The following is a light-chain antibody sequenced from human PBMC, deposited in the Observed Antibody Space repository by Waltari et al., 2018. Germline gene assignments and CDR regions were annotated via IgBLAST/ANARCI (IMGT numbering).Light chain of an antibody. CDR1: SSNIGAGYD. CDR3: QSYDSSLSGSL. V-gene: IGLV1-40*01. CDR2: GNS. Sequence: QSVLTQPPSVSGAPGQRVTISCTGSSSNIGAGYDVTWYQQLPGTAPKLLIYGNSNRPSGVPDRFSGSKSGTSASLAITGLQAEDEADYYCQSYDSSLSGSLFGGGTKLTVL. J-gene: IGLJ2*01.